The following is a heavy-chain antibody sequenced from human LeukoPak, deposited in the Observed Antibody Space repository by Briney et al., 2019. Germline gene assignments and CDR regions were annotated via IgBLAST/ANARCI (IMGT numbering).Heavy chain of an antibody. Sequence: GGSLRLSCAASGFTFSSYGMHWVRQAPGKGLEWVAFIRYDGSNKYYADSVKGRFTISRDNSKNTLYLQMNSLRAEDTAVYYCAKDEISGSLQLAKTRPDYWGQGTLVTVSS. D-gene: IGHD1-1*01. CDR2: IRYDGSNK. J-gene: IGHJ4*02. V-gene: IGHV3-30*02. CDR1: GFTFSSYG. CDR3: AKDEISGSLQLAKTRPDY.